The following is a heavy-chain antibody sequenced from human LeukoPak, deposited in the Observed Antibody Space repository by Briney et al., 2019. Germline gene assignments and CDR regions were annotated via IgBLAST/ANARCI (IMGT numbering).Heavy chain of an antibody. CDR2: IYWNDDK. J-gene: IGHJ4*02. D-gene: IGHD2-2*01. Sequence: SGPTLVKPTQTLTLTCTFSGFSLSTSGVGVGWIRQPPGKALEWLALIYWNDDKRYSPSLKSRLTITKDTSKNQVVLTMTHMDPVDTATYYCAHRRGQLLPTVTDFDYWGQGTLVTVSS. V-gene: IGHV2-5*01. CDR1: GFSLSTSGVG. CDR3: AHRRGQLLPTVTDFDY.